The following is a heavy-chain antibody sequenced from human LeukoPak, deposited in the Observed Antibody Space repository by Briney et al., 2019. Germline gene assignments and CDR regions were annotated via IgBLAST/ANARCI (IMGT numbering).Heavy chain of an antibody. CDR3: ARVEWELPDY. Sequence: GGSLRLSCAASGFTFSTFAMIWVRQPPGKGLEWVSSIFPSGGEIHYADSVRGRFTISRDNSKSTLSLQMNSLRAEDTAVYYCARVEWELPDYWGQGTLVTVSS. J-gene: IGHJ4*02. CDR2: IFPSGGEI. D-gene: IGHD1-26*01. V-gene: IGHV3-23*01. CDR1: GFTFSTFA.